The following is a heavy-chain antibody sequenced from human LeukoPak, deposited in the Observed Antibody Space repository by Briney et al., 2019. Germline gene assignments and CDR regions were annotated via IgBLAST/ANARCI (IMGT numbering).Heavy chain of an antibody. J-gene: IGHJ4*02. CDR3: TRGNGFGLVEK. D-gene: IGHD1-26*01. V-gene: IGHV4-4*02. CDR2: IYYTGST. Sequence: SGTLSLTCGVSGGSISSSYWWSWVRQPPGKGLEWTASIYYTGSTYYNPSLESRLTISLDTSKNRLSLKVTSVTAADTAVYYCTRGNGFGLVEKWGQGTLVTVSS. CDR1: GGSISSSYW.